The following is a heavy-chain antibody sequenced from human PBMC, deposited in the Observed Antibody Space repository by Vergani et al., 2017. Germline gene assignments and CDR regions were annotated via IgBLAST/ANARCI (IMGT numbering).Heavy chain of an antibody. J-gene: IGHJ5*02. V-gene: IGHV4-39*01. CDR2: IYYSGST. D-gene: IGHD6-19*01. Sequence: QLQLQESGPGLVKPSATLALTCSVSGASIRSSNYYWGWIRQPPGKGLEWIASIYYSGSTYYNPSLKSRVTISVDTSKNQFSLKLSSVTAADTAVYFCAGHSXVEWLVKLGGIDPWGQGILVTVSS. CDR1: GASIRSSNYY. CDR3: AGHSXVEWLVKLGGIDP.